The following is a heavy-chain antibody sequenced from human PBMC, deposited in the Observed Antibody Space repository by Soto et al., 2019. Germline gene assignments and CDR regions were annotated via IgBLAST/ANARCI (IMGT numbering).Heavy chain of an antibody. CDR3: ARYNVLRYFDWLANWFDP. V-gene: IGHV4-61*01. Sequence: SETLSLTCTFSGGSVSSGSYYLSWIRQPPGKGLEWIGYIYYSGSTNYNPSLKSRVTISVDTSKNQFSLKLSSVTAADTAVYYCARYNVLRYFDWLANWFDPWGQGTLVTVSS. CDR2: IYYSGST. D-gene: IGHD3-9*01. CDR1: GGSVSSGSYY. J-gene: IGHJ5*02.